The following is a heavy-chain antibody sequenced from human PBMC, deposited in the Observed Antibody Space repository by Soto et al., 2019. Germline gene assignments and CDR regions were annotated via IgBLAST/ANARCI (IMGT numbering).Heavy chain of an antibody. V-gene: IGHV4-31*03. J-gene: IGHJ3*01. CDR1: GDSFSSGAYY. CDR3: ARGQSYCSGGNCLNDGLDV. D-gene: IGHD2-15*01. CDR2: IYYSGNT. Sequence: PSETLSLTCTVSGDSFSSGAYYWSWIRHRPGKGLEWIGSIYYSGNTYYNPSLRSRVVMSVDTSKNLFSLNLSSVTAADTAVFYCARGQSYCSGGNCLNDGLDVWGRGTLVTVSS.